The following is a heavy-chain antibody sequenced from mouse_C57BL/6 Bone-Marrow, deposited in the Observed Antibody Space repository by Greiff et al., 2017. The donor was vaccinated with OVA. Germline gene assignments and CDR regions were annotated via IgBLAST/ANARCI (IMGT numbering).Heavy chain of an antibody. CDR1: GYTFTSYD. D-gene: IGHD1-1*01. CDR3: ARGGYYGSSPYYYAMDY. CDR2: IYPRDGST. V-gene: IGHV1-85*01. Sequence: VKLMESGPELVKPGASVKLSCKASGYTFTSYDINWVKQRPGQGLEWIGWIYPRDGSTKYNEKFKGKATLTVDTSSSTAYMELHSLTSEDSAVYFCARGGYYGSSPYYYAMDYWGQGTSVTVDS. J-gene: IGHJ4*01.